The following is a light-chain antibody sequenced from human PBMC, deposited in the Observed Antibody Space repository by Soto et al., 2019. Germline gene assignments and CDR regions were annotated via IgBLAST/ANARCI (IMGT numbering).Light chain of an antibody. Sequence: QSALTQSPSASASLGASVKLTCTLSSGHSSYAIAWHQQQPERGPRYLMKLNSDGSHSKGDGIPDRFSGSSSGAERYLTISSLQSEDEADYYCQTWGTGFHVVFGGGTKLTVL. J-gene: IGLJ2*01. V-gene: IGLV4-69*01. CDR1: SGHSSYA. CDR3: QTWGTGFHVV. CDR2: LNSDGSH.